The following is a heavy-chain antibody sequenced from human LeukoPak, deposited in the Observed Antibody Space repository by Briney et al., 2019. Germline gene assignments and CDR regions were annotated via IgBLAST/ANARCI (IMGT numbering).Heavy chain of an antibody. D-gene: IGHD3-22*01. Sequence: PGGSLRLSCAASGFTFSSYSMNWVRQAPGKGLEWVSYISSSSSTIYYADSVKGRFTISRDNAKNSLYLQMNSLRAEDTAVYYCARDQGYYDSSGSDYWGQGTLVTVSS. CDR1: GFTFSSYS. CDR3: ARDQGYYDSSGSDY. V-gene: IGHV3-48*01. J-gene: IGHJ4*02. CDR2: ISSSSSTI.